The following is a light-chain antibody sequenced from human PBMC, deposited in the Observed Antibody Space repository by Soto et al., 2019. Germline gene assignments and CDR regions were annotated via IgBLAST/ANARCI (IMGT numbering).Light chain of an antibody. J-gene: IGKJ5*01. CDR3: EEHYNPPIT. Sequence: SVMTQSPDSLALSLNERSTINCKSSQSVLYSSVNKNYLSWYQQKPGQPPKLLIDWAAPRECGVPDRFSGSGSGTDFTLTISSLQAEDVAVYCCEEHYNPPITFGQGRLLEIK. CDR1: QSVLYSSVNKNY. V-gene: IGKV4-1*01. CDR2: WAA.